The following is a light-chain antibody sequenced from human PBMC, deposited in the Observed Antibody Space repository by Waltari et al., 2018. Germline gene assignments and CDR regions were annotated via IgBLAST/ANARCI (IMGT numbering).Light chain of an antibody. CDR3: SSYTPITISNWV. Sequence: QSALTQPASVSGSPGQSITISCTGTGSDVGGYDYVAWYQQHPGQAPKLVIYEASNRPAWVSFRFSASQSGNTASLTISGLQAEDEADYYCSSYTPITISNWVFGGGTKLTVL. CDR2: EAS. CDR1: GSDVGGYDY. V-gene: IGLV2-14*01. J-gene: IGLJ3*02.